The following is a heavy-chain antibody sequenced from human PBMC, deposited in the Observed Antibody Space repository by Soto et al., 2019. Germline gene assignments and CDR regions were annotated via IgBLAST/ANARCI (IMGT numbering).Heavy chain of an antibody. Sequence: PSETLSLPCIVSAGSITRRSSYWAWIRQPPGKGLEWVGTFYDGNTYHNPSLRSRITIAVDTSKNQFSLKLNSVAAADTAFYYCATTRGLAVGGSFDYWGQGMLVTVSS. V-gene: IGHV4-39*01. D-gene: IGHD3-10*01. J-gene: IGHJ4*02. CDR2: FYDGNT. CDR3: ATTRGLAVGGSFDY. CDR1: AGSITRRSSY.